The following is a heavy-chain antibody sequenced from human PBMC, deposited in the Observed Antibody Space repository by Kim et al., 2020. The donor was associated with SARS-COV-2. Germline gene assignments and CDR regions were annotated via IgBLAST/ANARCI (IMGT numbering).Heavy chain of an antibody. Sequence: SETLSLTCTVSGGSISSSSYYWGWIRQPPGKGLEWIGSITYSGSTYYNPFLKSRVAISVDTSKNQFSLKLSSVTAADTAVYYCARAPIIYCSGGSCYSDPPGYWGKGTLVNVSS. CDR3: ARAPIIYCSGGSCYSDPPGY. V-gene: IGHV4-39*07. CDR2: ITYSGST. D-gene: IGHD2-15*01. CDR1: GGSISSSSYY. J-gene: IGHJ4*01.